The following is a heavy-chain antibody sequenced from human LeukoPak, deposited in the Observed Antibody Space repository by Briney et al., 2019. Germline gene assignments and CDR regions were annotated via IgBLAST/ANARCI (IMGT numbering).Heavy chain of an antibody. D-gene: IGHD3-3*01. V-gene: IGHV4-59*12. Sequence: SETLSLTCTVSGGSMNNYYWSWIRQAPGKGLEWIGYISDSGSTNYNPSLRSRVTISVDTSKNQFSLKLSSVTAADTAVYYCARGPRIRFLEWLSFGQYNWFDPWGQGTLVTVSS. J-gene: IGHJ5*02. CDR3: ARGPRIRFLEWLSFGQYNWFDP. CDR1: GGSMNNYY. CDR2: ISDSGST.